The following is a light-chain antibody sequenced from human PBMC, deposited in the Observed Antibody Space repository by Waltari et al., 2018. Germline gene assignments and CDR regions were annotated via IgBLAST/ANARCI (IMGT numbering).Light chain of an antibody. CDR1: KLGDKY. CDR3: QAWDSSTVI. CDR2: QDN. Sequence: SYELTQPPSVSMSPGQTASITCSGDKLGDKYVCWYQKKPGQPPVLVIYQDNKRPSGLPGRFSGSNSGNTATLTISGTQALDEADYYCQAWDSSTVIFGGGTKLTVL. J-gene: IGLJ2*01. V-gene: IGLV3-1*01.